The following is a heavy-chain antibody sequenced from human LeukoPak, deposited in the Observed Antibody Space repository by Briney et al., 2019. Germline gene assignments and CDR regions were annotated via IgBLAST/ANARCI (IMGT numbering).Heavy chain of an antibody. D-gene: IGHD3-10*01. J-gene: IGHJ4*02. V-gene: IGHV4-39*07. CDR2: IYYSGST. CDR3: ARGPLLVRGLYYFDY. Sequence: SETLSLTCTVSGGSINSYYWGWIRQPPGKGLEWIGSIYYSGSTYYNPSLKSRVTISVDTSKNQFSLKLSSVTAADTAVYYCARGPLLVRGLYYFDYWGQGTLVTVSS. CDR1: GGSINSYY.